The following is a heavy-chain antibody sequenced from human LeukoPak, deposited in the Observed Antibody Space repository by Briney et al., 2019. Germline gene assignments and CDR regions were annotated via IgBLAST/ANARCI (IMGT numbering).Heavy chain of an antibody. CDR1: GFTFDDYG. CDR3: ARETPSGSGRAYDI. J-gene: IGHJ3*02. Sequence: GGSLRLSCAASGFTFDDYGMSWVRQAPGKGLVWVSRINSDGSSTSYADSVKGRFTISRDNAKNTLYVEMNSLRAEDTAVYFCARETPSGSGRAYDIWGQGTMVTVSS. CDR2: INSDGSST. V-gene: IGHV3-74*01. D-gene: IGHD1-26*01.